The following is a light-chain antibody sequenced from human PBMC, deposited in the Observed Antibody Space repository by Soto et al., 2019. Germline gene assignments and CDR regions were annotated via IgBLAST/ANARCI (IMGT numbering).Light chain of an antibody. CDR3: CSYAGSYTWV. Sequence: QSALTQPASVSGSPGQSITIPCTGTSSDVGSRNLVSWYQQHPGKAPKLIIYEVTKWPSGVSNRFSGSKSGNTASLTIFGLQAEDEADYYCCSYAGSYTWVFGGGTQLTVL. J-gene: IGLJ3*02. V-gene: IGLV2-23*02. CDR1: SSDVGSRNL. CDR2: EVT.